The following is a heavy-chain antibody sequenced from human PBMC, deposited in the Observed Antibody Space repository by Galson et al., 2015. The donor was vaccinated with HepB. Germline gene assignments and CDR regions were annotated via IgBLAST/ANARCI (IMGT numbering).Heavy chain of an antibody. Sequence: SLRLSCAASGFTFSSYSMNWVRQAPGKGLEWVSSISSSSSYIYYADSVKGRFTISRDNAKNSLYLQMNSLRAEDTAVYYCARDTGSYDSSGNDYWGQGTLVTVSS. CDR2: ISSSSSYI. CDR1: GFTFSSYS. V-gene: IGHV3-21*01. J-gene: IGHJ4*02. CDR3: ARDTGSYDSSGNDY. D-gene: IGHD3-22*01.